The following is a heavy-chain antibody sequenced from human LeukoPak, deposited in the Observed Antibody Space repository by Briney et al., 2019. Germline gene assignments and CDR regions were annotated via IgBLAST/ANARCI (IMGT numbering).Heavy chain of an antibody. V-gene: IGHV4-61*01. Sequence: SETLSLTCTVSGGSIYSRSYYWSWIRQPPGKGLEWLGYIYYSGSTNYNPSLKSRVAISVDTSKNQVSLRLSSVTAADTAVYYCARGGSIVGATPHDAFDIWGQGTVVTV. CDR2: IYYSGST. CDR3: ARGGSIVGATPHDAFDI. J-gene: IGHJ3*02. CDR1: GGSIYSRSYY. D-gene: IGHD1-26*01.